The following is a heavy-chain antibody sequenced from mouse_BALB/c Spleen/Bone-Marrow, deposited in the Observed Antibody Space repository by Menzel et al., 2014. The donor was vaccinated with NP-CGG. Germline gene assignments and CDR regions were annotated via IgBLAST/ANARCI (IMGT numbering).Heavy chain of an antibody. D-gene: IGHD1-1*01. CDR1: GFNIKDTY. V-gene: IGHV14-3*02. Sequence: VQLQQPGAELVKPVASVKLSCTASGFNIKDTYMHWVKQRPEQGLEWIGRIDPANGNTKYDPKFQGKATITADTSSNTAYLQLNSLTSEDTAVYYCARYYYGTRYYFDYWGQGTTLPVSS. J-gene: IGHJ2*01. CDR3: ARYYYGTRYYFDY. CDR2: IDPANGNT.